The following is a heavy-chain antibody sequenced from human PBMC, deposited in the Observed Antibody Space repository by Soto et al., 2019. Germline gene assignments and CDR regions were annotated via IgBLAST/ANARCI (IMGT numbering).Heavy chain of an antibody. J-gene: IGHJ4*02. D-gene: IGHD1-26*01. Sequence: PGGSLRLSCAASGFTFSIYAMSLVRQSPGKGLEWVSAISGSGGSTYYADSVKGRFTISRDNSKNALYLQMNSLRAEDTAVYYCAKDYVVGAMTSPHDYSGQGTLVTVSS. CDR1: GFTFSIYA. CDR3: AKDYVVGAMTSPHDY. CDR2: ISGSGGST. V-gene: IGHV3-23*01.